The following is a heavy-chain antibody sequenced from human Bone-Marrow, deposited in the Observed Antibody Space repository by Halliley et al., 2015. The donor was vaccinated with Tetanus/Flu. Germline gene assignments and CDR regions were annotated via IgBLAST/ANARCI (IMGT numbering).Heavy chain of an antibody. D-gene: IGHD6-13*01. CDR3: AALIAASHFTDY. CDR2: IYPGDSDT. V-gene: IGHV5-51*01. CDR1: GYSFTTYW. J-gene: IGHJ4*02. Sequence: QLVQSGAEVKKPGESLKISCKGSGYSFTTYWIGWVRQVPGKGLELMGIIYPGDSDTRYSPSFQGQVIISADKSVSTAYLQWSTLKASDTAAYYCAALIAASHFTDYWGQGTLVTVSS.